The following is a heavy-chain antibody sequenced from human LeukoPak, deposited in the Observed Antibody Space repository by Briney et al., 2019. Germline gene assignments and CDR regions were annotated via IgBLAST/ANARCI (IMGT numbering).Heavy chain of an antibody. V-gene: IGHV1-18*01. CDR2: ISAYNGNT. CDR1: RWTLTELL. CDR3: ARPAEDYFDY. Sequence: AVHVSCLGCRWTLTELLMHGLRQAAGRGGAGMGWISAYNGNTSYAQKLHGRVTMTTDTSTSTAYMEPRSLRSDDPAVYYCARPAEDYFDYWGQGTLVTVSS. J-gene: IGHJ4*02.